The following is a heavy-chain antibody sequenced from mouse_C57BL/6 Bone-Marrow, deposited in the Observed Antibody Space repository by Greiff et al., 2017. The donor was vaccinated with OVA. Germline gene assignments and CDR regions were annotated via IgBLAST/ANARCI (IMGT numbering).Heavy chain of an antibody. V-gene: IGHV1-55*01. D-gene: IGHD1-1*01. Sequence: VQLQQSGAELVKPGASVKMSCKASGYTFTSYWMTWVKQRPGQGLEWIGDIYPGSGSTNYNEKFKGKATLTVDTSSSTAYMQLSSLTSEDSAVYYLAYLSYVVWGTGTTVTVSA. CDR2: IYPGSGST. CDR1: GYTFTSYW. J-gene: IGHJ1*03. CDR3: AYLSYVV.